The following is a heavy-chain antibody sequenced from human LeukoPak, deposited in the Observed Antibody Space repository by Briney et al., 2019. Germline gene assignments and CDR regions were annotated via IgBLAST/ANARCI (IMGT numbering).Heavy chain of an antibody. CDR1: GGSSSGYY. Sequence: SETLSLTCAVYGGSSSGYYWTWIRQPPGKGLEWIGEISHSERTNSNPSLKSRVTMSLDTSKNRFSLKLTSVTAADTAVYYCARLRQIVAANADPSSGFDHWGQGTLVTVSS. CDR2: ISHSERT. D-gene: IGHD6-25*01. CDR3: ARLRQIVAANADPSSGFDH. J-gene: IGHJ4*02. V-gene: IGHV4-34*01.